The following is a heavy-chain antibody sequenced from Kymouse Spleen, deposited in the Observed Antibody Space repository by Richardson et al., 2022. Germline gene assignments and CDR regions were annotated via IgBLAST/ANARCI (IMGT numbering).Heavy chain of an antibody. CDR1: GFTFSSYG. V-gene: IGHV3-33*01. CDR2: IWYDGSNK. D-gene: IGHD3-10*01. Sequence: QVQLVESGGGVVQPGRSLRLSCAASGFTFSSYGMHWVRQAPGKGLEWVAVIWYDGSNKYYADSVKGRFTISRDNSKNTLYLQMNSLRAEDTAVYYCARGCSSTSCPVLLWFGELPFYGMDVWGQGTTVTVSS. J-gene: IGHJ6*02. CDR3: ARGCSSTSCPVLLWFGELPFYGMDV.